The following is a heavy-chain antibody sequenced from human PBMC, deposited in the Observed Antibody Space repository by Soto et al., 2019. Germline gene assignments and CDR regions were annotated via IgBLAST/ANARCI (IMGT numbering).Heavy chain of an antibody. J-gene: IGHJ4*02. CDR1: GFTFGDYT. Sequence: EVQLVESGGGLVKPGRSLRLSCTPSGFTFGDYTLRWFRQAPGKGLEWVGFIRGKAYGGTTEYAASVKGRFTISRDDSKSIAYPQMNSLKTEDTAVYFCTRAHRGGWYADYWGQGALVTVSS. CDR2: IRGKAYGGTT. D-gene: IGHD6-19*01. V-gene: IGHV3-49*05. CDR3: TRAHRGGWYADY.